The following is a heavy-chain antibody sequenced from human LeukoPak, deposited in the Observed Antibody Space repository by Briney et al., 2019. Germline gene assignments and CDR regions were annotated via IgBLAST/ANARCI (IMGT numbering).Heavy chain of an antibody. V-gene: IGHV4-59*08. Sequence: SETLSLTCTVSGGSISSYYWSWVRQPPGKGLEWIGYIYYSGSTNYNPSHKSRVTISVDSSKNQSSLKLSSVTAADTAVYYCARQAMYSSGWQWGGYYYYGMDVWGQGTTVTVSS. CDR1: GGSISSYY. CDR2: IYYSGST. J-gene: IGHJ6*02. CDR3: ARQAMYSSGWQWGGYYYYGMDV. D-gene: IGHD6-19*01.